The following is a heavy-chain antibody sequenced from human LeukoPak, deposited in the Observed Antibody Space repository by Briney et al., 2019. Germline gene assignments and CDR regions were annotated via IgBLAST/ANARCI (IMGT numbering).Heavy chain of an antibody. J-gene: IGHJ4*02. D-gene: IGHD2-2*01. Sequence: GGSLRLSCAASGFIVSSYYMTWVRQAPGKGLEWVSAISGSGGGTYYADSVKGRFTVSRDNSKNTLYLQMNSLRAEDTAVYYCAKAGFYCSSTSCYFSDYWGQETLVTVSS. CDR1: GFIVSSYY. CDR3: AKAGFYCSSTSCYFSDY. CDR2: ISGSGGGT. V-gene: IGHV3-23*01.